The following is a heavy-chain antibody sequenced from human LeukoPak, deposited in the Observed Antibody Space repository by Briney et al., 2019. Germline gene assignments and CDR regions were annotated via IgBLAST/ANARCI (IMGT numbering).Heavy chain of an antibody. CDR3: VRWDCSGGNCNPGSRLFEH. J-gene: IGHJ4*02. D-gene: IGHD2-15*01. CDR2: INPDGTRT. V-gene: IGHV3-74*01. Sequence: QPWGSLRLSCAASGFTFSNYWMHWVRQAPGQGLVLVSRINPDGTRTTYADSSKGRFTISSVNANNTLFPLMHSLITEATAAVYFVRWDCSGGNCNPGSRLFEHWGQGTLVTVSS. CDR1: GFTFSNYW.